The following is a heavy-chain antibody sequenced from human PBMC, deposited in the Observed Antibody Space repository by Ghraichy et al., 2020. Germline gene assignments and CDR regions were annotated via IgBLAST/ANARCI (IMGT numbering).Heavy chain of an antibody. CDR3: ARPTSHGDILTGVFDY. D-gene: IGHD3-9*01. CDR2: IYSSGIT. Sequence: SETLSLICTVSGGSISSRSYYWGWIRQPPGKGLEWIGCIYSSGITYYNPSLKSRVTISVDASKNQFSLKLSSVTAADTAVYYCARPTSHGDILTGVFDYWGQGTLVTVSS. CDR1: GGSISSRSYY. J-gene: IGHJ4*02. V-gene: IGHV4-39*01.